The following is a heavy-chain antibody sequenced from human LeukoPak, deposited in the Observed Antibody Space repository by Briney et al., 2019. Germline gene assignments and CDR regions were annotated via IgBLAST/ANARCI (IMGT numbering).Heavy chain of an antibody. V-gene: IGHV4-59*01. J-gene: IGHJ3*02. CDR3: ARGPYSYDSSGAFDI. Sequence: SETLSLTCTVSGGSISGYYWSWIRQPPGKGLEWIGYLHYSGSTNYNPSLKSRVTISVDTSKNQFSLKLSSVTAADTAVYYCARGPYSYDSSGAFDIWGQGTMVTVSS. CDR1: GGSISGYY. CDR2: LHYSGST. D-gene: IGHD3-22*01.